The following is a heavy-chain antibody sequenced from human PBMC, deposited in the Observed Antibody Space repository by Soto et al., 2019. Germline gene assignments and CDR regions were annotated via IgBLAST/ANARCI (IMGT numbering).Heavy chain of an antibody. CDR2: IVVGSGNT. Sequence: VASVKVSCKASGFTFTSSAVQWVRQARGQRLEWIGWIVVGSGNTNYAQKFQERVTITRDMSTSTAYMELSSLRSEDTAVYYCAAETAAAGTVFIYYYGMDVWGQGTTVTVSS. V-gene: IGHV1-58*01. CDR3: AAETAAAGTVFIYYYGMDV. CDR1: GFTFTSSA. D-gene: IGHD6-13*01. J-gene: IGHJ6*02.